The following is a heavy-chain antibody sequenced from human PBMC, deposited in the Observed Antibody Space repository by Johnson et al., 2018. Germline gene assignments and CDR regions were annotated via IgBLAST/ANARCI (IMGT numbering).Heavy chain of an antibody. CDR1: GFTFSSYG. Sequence: QVQLVESGGGVVQPGRSLRLSCAASGFTFSSYGMHWVRQAPGKGLEWVAVISYDGSNKYYADSVKGRFTLSRDNSKNTRYLQMNSLRAEDMAVYYCAKDLTMVLPLLPFYYYYGMDVWGQGTTVTVSS. V-gene: IGHV3-30*18. CDR3: AKDLTMVLPLLPFYYYYGMDV. J-gene: IGHJ6*02. D-gene: IGHD3-10*01. CDR2: ISYDGSNK.